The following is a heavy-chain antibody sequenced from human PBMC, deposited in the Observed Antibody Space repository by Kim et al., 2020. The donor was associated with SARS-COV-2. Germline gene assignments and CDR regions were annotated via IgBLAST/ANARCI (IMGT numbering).Heavy chain of an antibody. CDR1: FVSVSIYY. V-gene: IGHV4-59*08. D-gene: IGHD6-19*01. CDR3: ARHRYRSGWYDAFDI. CDR2: IYYSGST. Sequence: LSLPFPFSFVSVSIYYCSWIRQPPGKGLEWIGYIYYSGSTNYNPSLESRITISVDTSKTQFSLNLTSVTAADTAVYYCARHRYRSGWYDAFDIWGQG. J-gene: IGHJ3*02.